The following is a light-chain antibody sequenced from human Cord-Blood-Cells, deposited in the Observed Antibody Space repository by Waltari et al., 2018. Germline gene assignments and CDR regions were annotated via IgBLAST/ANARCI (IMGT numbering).Light chain of an antibody. CDR2: WAS. CDR3: QQYYSTPYT. V-gene: IGKV4-1*01. Sequence: DIVMIQSQDSLAVSMGERVTINCKSSQSVLYSSNNKNYLAWYQQKPGQPPKLLIYWASTRESGVPDRFSGSGSGTDFTLTISSLQAEDVAVYYCQQYYSTPYTFGQGTKLEIK. J-gene: IGKJ2*01. CDR1: QSVLYSSNNKNY.